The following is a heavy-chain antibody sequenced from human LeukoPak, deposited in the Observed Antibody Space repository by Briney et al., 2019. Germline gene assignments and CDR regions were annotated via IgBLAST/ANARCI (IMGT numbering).Heavy chain of an antibody. Sequence: GGSLRLSCAASGFTFSSYEMNWVRQAPGKGLEWVSYISSSGGTIFYADSVKGRFTISRDNAKNSLYLQMNSLRAEDTAVYYCAPTLGDYSNYEAPNFDYWGQGTLVTVSS. CDR1: GFTFSSYE. CDR3: APTLGDYSNYEAPNFDY. CDR2: ISSSGGTI. J-gene: IGHJ4*02. V-gene: IGHV3-48*03. D-gene: IGHD4-11*01.